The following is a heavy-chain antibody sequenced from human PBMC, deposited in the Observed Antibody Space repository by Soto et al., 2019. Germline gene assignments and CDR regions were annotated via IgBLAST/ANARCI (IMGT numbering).Heavy chain of an antibody. CDR2: ISGTGGST. J-gene: IGHJ4*02. CDR3: AKDRLGGNFDY. CDR1: GFTFNNYA. V-gene: IGHV3-23*01. Sequence: EVQVLDSGGGLVQPGGSLSLSCAASGFTFNNYAMSWVRQAPGKGLEWVATISGTGGSTYYADSVKGRFTISRDNSKNTLYLQMKSLRVEDTAVYYCAKDRLGGNFDYWGQGTHVTVSS.